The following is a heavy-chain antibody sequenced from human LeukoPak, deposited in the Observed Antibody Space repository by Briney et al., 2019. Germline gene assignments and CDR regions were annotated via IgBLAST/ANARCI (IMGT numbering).Heavy chain of an antibody. CDR2: IRYDGSNK. CDR3: ARDNDSRDPPHFDY. CDR1: GFTFSSYG. Sequence: GGSLRLSCAASGFTFSSYGMHWVRQAPGKGLEWVAFIRYDGSNKYYADSVKGRFTISRDNSKNTLYLQMNSLRPEDTAVYYCARDNDSRDPPHFDYWGQGTLVTVSS. V-gene: IGHV3-30*02. D-gene: IGHD3-16*01. J-gene: IGHJ4*02.